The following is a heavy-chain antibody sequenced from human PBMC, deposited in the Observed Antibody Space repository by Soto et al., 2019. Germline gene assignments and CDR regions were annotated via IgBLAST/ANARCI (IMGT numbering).Heavy chain of an antibody. Sequence: TGGSLRLSCAASGFTFSSYGMHWVRQAPGKGLEWVAVISYDGSNKYYADSVKGRFTISRDDSKNTLYLQMNSLRAEDTAVYYCAKDVGQKAADSSGYYWDWGQGTLVTVSS. D-gene: IGHD3-22*01. CDR3: AKDVGQKAADSSGYYWD. CDR1: GFTFSSYG. J-gene: IGHJ4*02. V-gene: IGHV3-30*18. CDR2: ISYDGSNK.